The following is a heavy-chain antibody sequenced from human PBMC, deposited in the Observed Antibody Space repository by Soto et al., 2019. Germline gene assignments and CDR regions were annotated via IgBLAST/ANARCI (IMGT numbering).Heavy chain of an antibody. Sequence: GGSLRLSCAASGFTFSSYAMSLVRQAPGKGLEWVSAISGSGGSTYYADSVKGRFTISRDNSKNTLYLQMNSLRAEDTAVYYCAKVPAPYYDFWSGYHTTWGQGTLVTVS. CDR3: AKVPAPYYDFWSGYHTT. CDR2: ISGSGGST. D-gene: IGHD3-3*01. CDR1: GFTFSSYA. J-gene: IGHJ5*02. V-gene: IGHV3-23*01.